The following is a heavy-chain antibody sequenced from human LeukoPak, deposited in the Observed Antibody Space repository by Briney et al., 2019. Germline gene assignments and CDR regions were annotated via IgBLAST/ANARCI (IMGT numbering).Heavy chain of an antibody. V-gene: IGHV1-2*04. CDR3: ARGPYDSSGYYED. CDR2: INPNSGGT. J-gene: IGHJ4*02. CDR1: GYTFTGYY. D-gene: IGHD3-22*01. Sequence: GASVKVSCKASGYTFTGYYMHWVRQAPGQGLEWMGWINPNSGGTNYAQKFQGWVTMTRDTSISIAYMELSRLRSDDTAVYYCARGPYDSSGYYEDWGQGTLVTVSS.